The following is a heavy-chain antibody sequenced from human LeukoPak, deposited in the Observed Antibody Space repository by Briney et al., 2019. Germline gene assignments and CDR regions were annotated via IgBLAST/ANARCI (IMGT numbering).Heavy chain of an antibody. CDR2: INPSSGST. J-gene: IGHJ6*02. V-gene: IGHV1-46*01. D-gene: IGHD6-13*01. CDR3: ARDLPVAAAGTGYYYYGMDV. Sequence: ASVKVSCKASGYTFTSYYIHWVRQAPGQGLEWMGVINPSSGSTSYTQKFQGRVTMTRDTSTSTVYMELSSLRSEDTAVYYCARDLPVAAAGTGYYYYGMDVWGQGTTVTVSS. CDR1: GYTFTSYY.